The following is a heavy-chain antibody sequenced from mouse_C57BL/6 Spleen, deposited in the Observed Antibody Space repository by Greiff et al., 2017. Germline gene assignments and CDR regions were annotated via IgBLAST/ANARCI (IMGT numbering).Heavy chain of an antibody. CDR2: IYPGDGDT. CDR3: ARSNDSDYYAMDY. J-gene: IGHJ4*01. D-gene: IGHD3-2*01. CDR1: GYAFSSSW. Sequence: QVQLQQSGPELVKPGASVKISCKASGYAFSSSWMNWVKQRPGKGLEWIGRIYPGDGDTNYNGKFKGKATLTADKSSSTAYMQLSSLTSEDSAVYFCARSNDSDYYAMDYWGQGTSVTVSS. V-gene: IGHV1-82*01.